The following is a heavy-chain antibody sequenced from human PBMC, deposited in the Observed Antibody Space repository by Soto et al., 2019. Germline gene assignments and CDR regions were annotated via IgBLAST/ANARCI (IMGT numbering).Heavy chain of an antibody. J-gene: IGHJ6*01. CDR1: GFTFDNYG. Sequence: QVQLVESGGGVVQPGRSLRLSCAASGFTFDNYGLHWVRQAPGKGLEWVAVISYDGSKKFYADSVTGRFTISRDNSKNTLYLQMNTLRVEDTAVYYCAKDLDVVVVVTATRGLDVW. CDR2: ISYDGSKK. CDR3: AKDLDVVVVVTATRGLDV. D-gene: IGHD2-15*01. V-gene: IGHV3-30*18.